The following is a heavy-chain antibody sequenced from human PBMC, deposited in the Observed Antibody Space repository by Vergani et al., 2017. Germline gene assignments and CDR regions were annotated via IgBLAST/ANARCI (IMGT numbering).Heavy chain of an antibody. CDR3: ARGALWWLRQIDS. CDR1: GAAFNSYQ. J-gene: IGHJ4*02. Sequence: QVQLHQWGAGLLKTSETLSLTCAVSGAAFNSYQWTWIRQSPGRGLEWIGEIDDKGKSICNPTLKSRVTMSLDTSKNQFSLNLYSVTAADTAVYYCARGALWWLRQIDSWGQGTLVTVSS. V-gene: IGHV4-34*01. CDR2: IDDKGKS. D-gene: IGHD2-21*01.